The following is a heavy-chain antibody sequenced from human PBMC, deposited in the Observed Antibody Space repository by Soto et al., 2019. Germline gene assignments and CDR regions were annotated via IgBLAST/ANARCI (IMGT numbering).Heavy chain of an antibody. CDR3: AADTERYGMDV. D-gene: IGHD4-17*01. Sequence: GASAKVSCKASGFTFTSSAVQWVRQARGQRLEWIGWIVVGSGNTNYAQKFQERVTITRDMSTSTAYMELSSLRSEDTAVYYCAADTERYGMDVWGQGTTVTVSS. CDR1: GFTFTSSA. J-gene: IGHJ6*02. V-gene: IGHV1-58*01. CDR2: IVVGSGNT.